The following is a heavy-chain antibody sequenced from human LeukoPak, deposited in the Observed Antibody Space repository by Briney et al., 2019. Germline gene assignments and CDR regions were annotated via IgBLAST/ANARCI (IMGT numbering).Heavy chain of an antibody. J-gene: IGHJ6*03. CDR3: AKLKAVPAAMFYYYYYMDV. Sequence: SETLSLTCAVYGGSFSGYYWSWIRQPPGKGLEWIGEINHSGSTNYNPSLKSRVTISVDTSKNQFSLKLSSVTAADTAVYYCAKLKAVPAAMFYYYYYMDVWGKGTTVTVSS. V-gene: IGHV4-34*01. CDR1: GGSFSGYY. D-gene: IGHD2-2*01. CDR2: INHSGST.